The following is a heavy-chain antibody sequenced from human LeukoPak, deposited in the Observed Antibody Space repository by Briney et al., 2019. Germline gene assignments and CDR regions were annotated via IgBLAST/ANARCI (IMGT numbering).Heavy chain of an antibody. Sequence: PSETLSLTCTVSGGSISSSSYYWGWIRQPPGKGLEWIGSIYYSGSTYYNPSLKSRVTISVDTSKNQFSLKLSSVTAADTAVYYCARRWSSGYYWYFDYWGQGTLVTVSS. CDR3: ARRWSSGYYWYFDY. J-gene: IGHJ4*02. V-gene: IGHV4-39*07. D-gene: IGHD3-22*01. CDR1: GGSISSSSYY. CDR2: IYYSGST.